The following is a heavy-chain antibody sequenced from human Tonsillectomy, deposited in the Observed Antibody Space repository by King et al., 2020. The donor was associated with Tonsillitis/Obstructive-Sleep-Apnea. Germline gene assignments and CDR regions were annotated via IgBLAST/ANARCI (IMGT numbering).Heavy chain of an antibody. Sequence: LQLQESGPGLVKPSETLSLTCTVSGGSISSSSYYWGWIRQPPGKGLEWIGSIYYSGSTYYNQSLKSRVTISVDTSKNQFSLKLSSVTAADTAVYYCARQIVVVVTASRTYAFDYWGQGTLVTVSS. CDR1: GGSISSSSYY. J-gene: IGHJ4*02. V-gene: IGHV4-39*01. CDR2: IYYSGST. CDR3: ARQIVVVVTASRTYAFDY. D-gene: IGHD2-21*02.